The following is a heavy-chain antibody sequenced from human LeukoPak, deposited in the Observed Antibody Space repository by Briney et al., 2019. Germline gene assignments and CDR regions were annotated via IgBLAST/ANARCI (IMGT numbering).Heavy chain of an antibody. CDR1: GFTFSAYT. CDR3: ARGWGSYYFDS. CDR2: FTSSSSSI. V-gene: IGHV3-21*01. J-gene: IGHJ4*02. Sequence: GGSLRLSCAASGFTFSAYTMSWVRQAPGKGRGGVSSFTSSSSSIYYADSVKGRFTISRDNDKNSLYLQLSSLGAEDTAVYYCARGWGSYYFDSWGQGTLVTVSS. D-gene: IGHD3-16*01.